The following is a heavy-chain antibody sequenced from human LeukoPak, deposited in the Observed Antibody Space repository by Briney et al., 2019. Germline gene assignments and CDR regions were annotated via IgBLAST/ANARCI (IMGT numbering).Heavy chain of an antibody. CDR3: AKGDRHATMIVVVMLDY. V-gene: IGHV3-30*02. CDR1: GFTFSSYG. D-gene: IGHD3-22*01. CDR2: IWYDGSNK. J-gene: IGHJ4*02. Sequence: PGGSLRLSCAASGFTFSSYGMHWVRQAPGKGLEWVAVIWYDGSNKYYADSVKGRFTISRDNSKNTLYLQMNSLRAEDTAVYYCAKGDRHATMIVVVMLDYWGQGTLVTVSS.